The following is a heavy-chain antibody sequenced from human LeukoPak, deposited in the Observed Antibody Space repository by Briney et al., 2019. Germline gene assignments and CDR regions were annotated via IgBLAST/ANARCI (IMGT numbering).Heavy chain of an antibody. J-gene: IGHJ4*02. D-gene: IGHD3-22*01. CDR2: ISGSGGST. CDR1: GFTFSSYA. Sequence: GGSLRLSCAASGFTFSSYAMSWVRQAPGKGLEWVSAISGSGGSTYYADSVKGRFTISRDNSKNTLYLQMNSLRAEDTAVYYCAKHPRRGSDSRGYYGFDYWGQGTLVTVSS. CDR3: AKHPRRGSDSRGYYGFDY. V-gene: IGHV3-23*01.